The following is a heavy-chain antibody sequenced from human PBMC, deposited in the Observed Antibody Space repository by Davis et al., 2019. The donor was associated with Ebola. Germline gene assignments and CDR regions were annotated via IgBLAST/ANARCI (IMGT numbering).Heavy chain of an antibody. D-gene: IGHD2-2*01. CDR1: GFIFRDHY. CDR3: ARLSGIVVVPAAAGFDY. J-gene: IGHJ4*02. CDR2: ISGGGNT. V-gene: IGHV3-23*01. Sequence: PGGSLRLSCAASGFIFRDHYMDWVRQAPGKGLEWVSAISGGGNTYYADSVKGRFTISRDNSKNTVSLEMNTLRAEDTAVYYCARLSGIVVVPAAAGFDYWGQGTLVTVSS.